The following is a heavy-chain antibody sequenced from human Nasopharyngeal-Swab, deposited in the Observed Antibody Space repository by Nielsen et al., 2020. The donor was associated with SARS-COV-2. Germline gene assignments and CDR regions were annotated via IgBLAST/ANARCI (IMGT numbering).Heavy chain of an antibody. CDR1: GGSISSYY. CDR3: ARGGGLGYYDFWSGYSQTSDAFDI. V-gene: IGHV4-59*01. D-gene: IGHD3-3*01. Sequence: SETLSLTCTVSGGSISSYYWSWIRQPPGKGLEGIGYIYYSGSTNYNPSLKSRVTISVDTSQNQFSLKLSSVTAADTAVYYCARGGGLGYYDFWSGYSQTSDAFDIWGQGTMVTVSS. CDR2: IYYSGST. J-gene: IGHJ3*02.